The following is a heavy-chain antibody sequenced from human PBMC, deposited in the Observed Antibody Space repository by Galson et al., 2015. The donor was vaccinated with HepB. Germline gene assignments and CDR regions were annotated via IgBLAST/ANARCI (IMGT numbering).Heavy chain of an antibody. Sequence: SLRLSCAASGFTLSNYWIHWVRQPPGKGLVWVSRINSDGSTTTYADSVKGRFTISRDTAKNTLFLQMNSLRAEDTAVYYCAIGLVRGLDWDQGTLVTVSS. CDR3: AIGLVRGLD. CDR1: GFTLSNYW. D-gene: IGHD3-10*01. J-gene: IGHJ4*02. V-gene: IGHV3-74*01. CDR2: INSDGSTT.